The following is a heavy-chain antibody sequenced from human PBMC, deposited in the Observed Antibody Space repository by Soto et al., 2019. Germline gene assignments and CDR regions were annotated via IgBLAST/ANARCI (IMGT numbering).Heavy chain of an antibody. CDR3: ARTTQLLWFWELKGAFDI. V-gene: IGHV4-30-4*01. CDR2: IYYSGST. Sequence: QVELQESGPGLVKLSQTLSRTCTVSGGSISSGDYYSSWIRQPPGKGLEWIGYIYYSGSTYYNPSLKSRVTISVDTSKNQFSLKLSSVTATDTAVYYCARTTQLLWFWELKGAFDIWGQGTMVTVSS. CDR1: GGSISSGDYY. J-gene: IGHJ3*02. D-gene: IGHD3-10*01.